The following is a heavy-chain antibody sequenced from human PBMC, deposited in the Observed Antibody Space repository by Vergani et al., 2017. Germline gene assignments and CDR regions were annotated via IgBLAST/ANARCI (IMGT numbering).Heavy chain of an antibody. D-gene: IGHD3-10*01. Sequence: QVQLQQWGAGLLKPSETLSLTCAVYGGSFSGYYWSWIRQPPGKGLEWIGEINHSGSTNYNPSLKSRVTISVDTSKNQFSLKLSSVTAAETAVYYCARYRRLLWFGELSVVPRIEYFDYWGQGTLVTVSS. J-gene: IGHJ4*02. V-gene: IGHV4-34*01. CDR1: GGSFSGYY. CDR3: ARYRRLLWFGELSVVPRIEYFDY. CDR2: INHSGST.